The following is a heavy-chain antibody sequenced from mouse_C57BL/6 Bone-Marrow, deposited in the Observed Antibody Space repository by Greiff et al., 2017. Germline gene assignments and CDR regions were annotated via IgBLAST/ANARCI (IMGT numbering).Heavy chain of an antibody. CDR3: TTLYDYGSSPWYFDV. CDR1: GFNIKDAY. D-gene: IGHD1-1*01. J-gene: IGHJ1*03. Sequence: VQLQQSGAELVRPGASVKLSCTASGFNIKDAYMHWVKQRPEQGLEWIGWIDPENGDTEYASKFQGKATITADTSSNTAYLQLSSLTSEDTAVYYCTTLYDYGSSPWYFDVWGTGTTVTVSS. V-gene: IGHV14-4*01. CDR2: IDPENGDT.